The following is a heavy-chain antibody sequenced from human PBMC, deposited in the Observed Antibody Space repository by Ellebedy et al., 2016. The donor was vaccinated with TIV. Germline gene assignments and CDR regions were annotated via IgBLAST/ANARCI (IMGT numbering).Heavy chain of an antibody. J-gene: IGHJ5*02. CDR3: ARDSPPIDYDYVWGSSDGFNP. CDR1: GGTFSSYA. CDR2: IIPIFGIA. V-gene: IGHV1-69*10. D-gene: IGHD3-16*01. Sequence: SVKVSXXASGGTFSSYAISWVRQAPGQGLEWMGGIIPIFGIANYAQKFQGRVTITADKSTSTAYMELSSLRSEDTAVYYCARDSPPIDYDYVWGSSDGFNPWGQGTLVTVSS.